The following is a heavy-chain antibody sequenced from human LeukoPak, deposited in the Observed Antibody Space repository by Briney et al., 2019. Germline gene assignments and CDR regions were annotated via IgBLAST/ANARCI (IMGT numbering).Heavy chain of an antibody. Sequence: SETLSLTCAVYGGSFSGYYWSWIRQPPGKGLEWIGEINHSGSTNYNPSLKSRVTISVDTSKNQFSLKLSSVTAADTAVCYCARTPTHLYVWYRAYYFDYWGQGTLVTVSS. CDR3: ARTPTHLYVWYRAYYFDY. V-gene: IGHV4-34*01. J-gene: IGHJ4*02. D-gene: IGHD3-16*01. CDR1: GGSFSGYY. CDR2: INHSGST.